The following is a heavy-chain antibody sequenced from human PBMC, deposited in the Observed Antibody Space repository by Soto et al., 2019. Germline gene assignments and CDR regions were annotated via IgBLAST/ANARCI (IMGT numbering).Heavy chain of an antibody. J-gene: IGHJ2*01. CDR2: IYYSGST. D-gene: IGHD1-26*01. V-gene: IGHV4-39*01. Sequence: PSETLSLTCTVSGDSITGNSYYWGWIRQPPGKGLEWIGIIYYSGSTYYNPSLKSRVTISVDTSENQFSLRLTSVTAADTAVYYCARLYTGAYWYFDLWGRGTLVTVSS. CDR3: ARLYTGAYWYFDL. CDR1: GDSITGNSYY.